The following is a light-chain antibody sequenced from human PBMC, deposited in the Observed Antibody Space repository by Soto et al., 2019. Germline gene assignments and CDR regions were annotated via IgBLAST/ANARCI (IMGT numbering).Light chain of an antibody. CDR2: DVS. J-gene: IGLJ2*01. Sequence: QSALTQPASLSGSPGQSITLSCTGTSTDIGSYNYVSWYPQHPGKAPKLMIFDVSYRPSGISDRFSGSKSGNTASLTISGLQPEDEADYYCSSYGASSTLFGGGTKLTVL. CDR3: SSYGASSTL. V-gene: IGLV2-14*03. CDR1: STDIGSYNY.